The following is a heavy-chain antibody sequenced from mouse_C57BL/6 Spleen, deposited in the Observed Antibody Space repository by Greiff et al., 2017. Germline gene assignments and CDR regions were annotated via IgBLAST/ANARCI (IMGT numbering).Heavy chain of an antibody. D-gene: IGHD2-2*01. V-gene: IGHV5-17*01. CDR3: ARRLFAY. CDR2: ISSGSSTI. J-gene: IGHJ3*01. CDR1: GYTFSDYG. Sequence: EVQRVESGGGLVKPGGSLKLSCAASGYTFSDYGMHWVRQAPGKGLEWVAYISSGSSTIYYADTVKGRFTISGDHAKNTLFLQMTSLRSEDTAMYYCARRLFAYWGQGTLVTVSA.